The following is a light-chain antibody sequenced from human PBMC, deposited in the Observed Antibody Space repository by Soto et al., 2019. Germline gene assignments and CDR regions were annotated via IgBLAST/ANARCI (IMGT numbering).Light chain of an antibody. CDR2: SNN. V-gene: IGLV1-47*02. J-gene: IGLJ1*01. CDR3: AAWDDSLSGYV. Sequence: HSVLPQPPSSSGPPGPIVTISCSGGSTNSGSNYVYWYQQLPGTAPKLLIYSNNQRPSGVPDRFSGSKSGTSASLAISGLRSEDEADYYCAAWDDSLSGYVFGTGNKVNV. CDR1: STNSGSNY.